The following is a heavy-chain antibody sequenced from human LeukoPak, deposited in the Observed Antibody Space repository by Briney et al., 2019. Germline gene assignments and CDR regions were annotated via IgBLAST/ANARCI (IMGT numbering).Heavy chain of an antibody. J-gene: IGHJ4*02. V-gene: IGHV4-34*01. Sequence: SETLSLTCAVYGGSFSGYCWSWIRQPPGKGLEWIGEINHSGSTNYNPSLKSRVTISVDTSKNQFSLKLSSVTAADTAVYYCARLNCSGGSCYPDYWGQGTLVTVSS. CDR3: ARLNCSGGSCYPDY. CDR1: GGSFSGYC. CDR2: INHSGST. D-gene: IGHD2-15*01.